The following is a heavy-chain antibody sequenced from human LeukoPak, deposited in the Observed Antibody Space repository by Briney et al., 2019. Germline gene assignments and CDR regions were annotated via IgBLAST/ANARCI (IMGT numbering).Heavy chain of an antibody. J-gene: IGHJ6*03. CDR1: GGSFSSYY. Sequence: SETLSLTCTVSGGSFSSYYWTWIRQPPGKRLEWIGYIHDSGSTNFNPSLKSRVTISIDTSKNQFSLKLSSVTAADTAVYYCARELLGYSYGYKGRYYYYYMDVWGKGTTVTVSS. D-gene: IGHD5-18*01. CDR3: ARELLGYSYGYKGRYYYYYMDV. CDR2: IHDSGST. V-gene: IGHV4-59*12.